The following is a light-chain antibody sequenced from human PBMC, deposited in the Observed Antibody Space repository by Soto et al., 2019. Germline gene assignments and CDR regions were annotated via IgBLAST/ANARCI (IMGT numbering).Light chain of an antibody. CDR2: LGA. J-gene: IGKJ4*02. CDR3: MQALQAPLT. Sequence: QAPGSLLDTPGSEAGRSWIGFELVLCSNGYIYLQSYLQKLGQSPELLIYLGATRLSGVPVRFSSTGAATGCTLKLSRVEAEDVGVYYCMQALQAPLTFGEGTKVDIK. CDR1: ELVLCSNGYIY. V-gene: IGKV2-28*01.